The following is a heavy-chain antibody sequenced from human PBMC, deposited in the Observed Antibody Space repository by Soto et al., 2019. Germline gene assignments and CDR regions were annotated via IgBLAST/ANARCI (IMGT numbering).Heavy chain of an antibody. Sequence: ASVKVSCKASGYTFTSYDINWVRQATGQGLEWMGWMNPNSGNTGYAQKFQGRVTMTRNTSISTAYMELSSLRSEDTAVYYCARGVLNFWSGYTTNYYYYYMDVWGKGTTVTVSS. D-gene: IGHD3-3*01. J-gene: IGHJ6*03. CDR1: GYTFTSYD. CDR3: ARGVLNFWSGYTTNYYYYYMDV. CDR2: MNPNSGNT. V-gene: IGHV1-8*01.